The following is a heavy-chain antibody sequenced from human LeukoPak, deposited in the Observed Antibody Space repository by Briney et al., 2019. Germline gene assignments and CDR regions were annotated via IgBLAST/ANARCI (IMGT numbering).Heavy chain of an antibody. J-gene: IGHJ5*02. D-gene: IGHD6-13*01. CDR2: MNPNSGNT. Sequence: ASVKVSRKASGDTFTSHDINWVRQATGQGLEWMGWMNPNSGNTGYAQKFQGRVTITRNTSISTAYMELSSLRSEDTAVYYCARVRSSSRTQHRNWFDPWGQGTLVTVSS. V-gene: IGHV1-8*03. CDR1: GDTFTSHD. CDR3: ARVRSSSRTQHRNWFDP.